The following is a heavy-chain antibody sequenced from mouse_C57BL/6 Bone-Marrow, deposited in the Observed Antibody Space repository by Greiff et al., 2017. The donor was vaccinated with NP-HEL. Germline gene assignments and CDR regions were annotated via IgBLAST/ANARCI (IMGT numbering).Heavy chain of an antibody. CDR2: IYPGSGST. CDR3: ARQGFYGSSSGGY. V-gene: IGHV1-55*01. D-gene: IGHD1-1*01. CDR1: GFTFTSYW. Sequence: QVQLQQPGAELVKPGASVKMSCKASGFTFTSYWITWVKQRPGQGLEWIGDIYPGSGSTNYNEKFKSKATLTVDTSSSTAYMQLSSLTSEDSAVYYCARQGFYGSSSGGYWGQGTTLTVSS. J-gene: IGHJ2*01.